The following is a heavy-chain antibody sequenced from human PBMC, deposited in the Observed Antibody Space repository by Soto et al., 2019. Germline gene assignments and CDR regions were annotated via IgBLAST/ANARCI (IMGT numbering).Heavy chain of an antibody. CDR3: TRHDPYSGGPDWFDP. V-gene: IGHV3-73*02. CDR1: GFTFSGSA. Sequence: EVQLVQSGGGLVQPGGSLKLSCAASGFTFSGSAMHWVRQASGKGLEWVGRIRSKANSYATAYAASVKGRFTISRDDSKNTAYLQMNSLKTEDTAVYYCTRHDPYSGGPDWFDPWGQGTLVTVSS. CDR2: IRSKANSYAT. J-gene: IGHJ5*02. D-gene: IGHD1-26*01.